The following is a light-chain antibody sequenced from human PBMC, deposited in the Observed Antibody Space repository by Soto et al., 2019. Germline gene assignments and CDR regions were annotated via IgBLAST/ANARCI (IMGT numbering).Light chain of an antibody. CDR2: GAS. CDR3: QQYGISPWT. V-gene: IGKV3-20*01. Sequence: EIVLTQSPGTLSLSPGERATLSCRASQSVSSNYLAWYQQKPGQAPRPLIYGASSRATGIPDRFSGSGAGTDFTLTISRLESEDFAVYYCQQYGISPWTFGQGTMV. CDR1: QSVSSNY. J-gene: IGKJ1*01.